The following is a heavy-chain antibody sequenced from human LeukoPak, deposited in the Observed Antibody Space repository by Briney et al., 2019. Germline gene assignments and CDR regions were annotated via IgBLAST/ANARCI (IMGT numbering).Heavy chain of an antibody. D-gene: IGHD3-3*01. J-gene: IGHJ3*02. CDR1: GYSFTSYW. Sequence: GESLKISCKGSGYSFTSYWIGWVRQMPGKGLEWMGIIYPGDSDTRYSPSFQGPVTISADKSISTAYSQWSSLKASDTSMYYCARQDDQDAFDIWGQGTMVTVSS. CDR3: ARQDDQDAFDI. CDR2: IYPGDSDT. V-gene: IGHV5-51*01.